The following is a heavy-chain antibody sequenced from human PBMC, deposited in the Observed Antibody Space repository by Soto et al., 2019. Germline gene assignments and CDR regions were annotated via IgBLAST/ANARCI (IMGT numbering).Heavy chain of an antibody. Sequence: QVQLQESGPGLVKPSETLSLTCTVSGGSISSYYWSWIRQPPGKGLEWIGYIYYSGSTNYNPSLKSRVTISVDTSKNQSSLKLSSVTAADTAVYYCARDLSREHGDYVGNWFDPWGQGTLVTVSS. V-gene: IGHV4-59*01. J-gene: IGHJ5*02. CDR3: ARDLSREHGDYVGNWFDP. D-gene: IGHD4-17*01. CDR1: GGSISSYY. CDR2: IYYSGST.